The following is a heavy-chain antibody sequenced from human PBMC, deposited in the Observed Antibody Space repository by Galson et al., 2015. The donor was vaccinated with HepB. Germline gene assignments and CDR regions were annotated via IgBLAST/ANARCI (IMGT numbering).Heavy chain of an antibody. CDR1: GFTFSSYG. J-gene: IGHJ6*02. CDR2: ISYDGSNK. D-gene: IGHD2-2*01. Sequence: SLRLSCAASGFTFSSYGMHWVRQAPGKGLEWVAVISYDGSNKYYADSVKGRFAISRDNSKNTLYLQTNSLSAEDTAVYYCAKDSYPYYYGMDVWGQGTTVTVSS. V-gene: IGHV3-30*18. CDR3: AKDSYPYYYGMDV.